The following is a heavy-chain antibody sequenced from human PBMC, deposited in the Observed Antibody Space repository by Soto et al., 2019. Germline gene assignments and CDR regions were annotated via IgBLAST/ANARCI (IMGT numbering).Heavy chain of an antibody. V-gene: IGHV3-11*01. CDR3: ARNTISAAGADYYGLDV. CDR2: MSSSGVTV. J-gene: IGHJ6*02. D-gene: IGHD6-13*01. CDR1: GFTFSDYY. Sequence: GGSLRLSCAGSGFTFSDYYMSWIRQAPGQGLEWVSYMSSSGVTVFYADSVKGRFTISRDNAKNSLCLQMYSLRAEDSAVYYCARNTISAAGADYYGLDVWGQGTTVTVSS.